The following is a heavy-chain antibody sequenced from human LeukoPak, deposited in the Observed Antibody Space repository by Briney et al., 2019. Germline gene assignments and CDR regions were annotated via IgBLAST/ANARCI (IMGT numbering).Heavy chain of an antibody. Sequence: GRSLRLSCAASGFTFSSYAMHWVRQAPGKGLEWVAVISYDGSNKYYADSVKGRFTISRDNAKNSLYLQMNSLRAEDTAVYYCARHYGRPYYYYGMDVWGKGTTVTVSS. CDR3: ARHYGRPYYYYGMDV. CDR2: ISYDGSNK. J-gene: IGHJ6*04. D-gene: IGHD3-16*01. V-gene: IGHV3-30-3*01. CDR1: GFTFSSYA.